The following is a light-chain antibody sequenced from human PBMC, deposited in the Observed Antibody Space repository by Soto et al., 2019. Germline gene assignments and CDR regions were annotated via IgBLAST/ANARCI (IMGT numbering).Light chain of an antibody. V-gene: IGLV1-40*01. J-gene: IGLJ1*01. CDR3: QSYDRSLSDYV. CDR1: SSNIGAGFD. Sequence: QPVLTQPPSVSGAPGQRVTISCTGSSSNIGAGFDVHWYQQVPGTAPKLLIYGNNNRPSGVPDRVSGSKSDTSASLAITGLQAEDEADYYCQSYDRSLSDYVFGTGTKVTVL. CDR2: GNN.